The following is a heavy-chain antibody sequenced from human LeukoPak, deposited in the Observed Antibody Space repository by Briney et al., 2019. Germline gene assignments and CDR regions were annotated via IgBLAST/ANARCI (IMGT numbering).Heavy chain of an antibody. CDR2: IGNNGGGI. Sequence: GGSLRLSCAASGFTFSTYTMYWVRHPPGKRLEWVSIIGNNGGGIHYADSVKGRFTISRDNFKSALYLQMNSLRVEDTAVYYCAIDPNWGTHSWGQGVLVTVSS. CDR3: AIDPNWGTHS. J-gene: IGHJ4*02. CDR1: GFTFSTYT. D-gene: IGHD7-27*01. V-gene: IGHV3-23*01.